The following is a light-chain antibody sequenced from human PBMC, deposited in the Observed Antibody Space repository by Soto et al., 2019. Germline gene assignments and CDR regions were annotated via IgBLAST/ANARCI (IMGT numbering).Light chain of an antibody. V-gene: IGLV2-23*01. J-gene: IGLJ2*01. CDR3: CSYAGSSVL. CDR2: EGS. CDR1: SSDVGNYNL. Sequence: QSVLTQPASVSGSPGQSITISCTGTSSDVGNYNLVSWYQQHPGKAPKLMIYEGSKRPSGVSNRFSGSKSGNTASLTISGLQAEDEADYYCCSYAGSSVLFGGGTKLTVL.